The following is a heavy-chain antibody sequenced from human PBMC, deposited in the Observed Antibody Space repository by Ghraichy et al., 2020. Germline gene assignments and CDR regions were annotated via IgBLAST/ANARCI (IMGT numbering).Heavy chain of an antibody. CDR1: GFTFSSYG. Sequence: GGSLRLSCAASGFTFSSYGMHWVRQAPGKGLEWVAVISYDGSNKYYADSVKGRFTISRDNSKNTLYLQMNSLRAEDTAVYYCAKVAVYSSGWLAIDYWGQGTLVTVSS. J-gene: IGHJ4*02. CDR2: ISYDGSNK. V-gene: IGHV3-30*18. D-gene: IGHD6-19*01. CDR3: AKVAVYSSGWLAIDY.